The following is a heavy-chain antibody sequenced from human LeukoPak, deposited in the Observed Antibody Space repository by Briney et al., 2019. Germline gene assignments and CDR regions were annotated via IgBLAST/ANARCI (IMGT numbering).Heavy chain of an antibody. CDR3: ARKGVGGY. D-gene: IGHD3-10*01. CDR1: GGSISSDSYY. V-gene: IGHV4-61*09. CDR2: IYTSGST. J-gene: IGHJ4*02. Sequence: SETLSLTRTVSGGSISSDSYYWSWIRQPAGKGLEWIGHIYTSGSTNYNPSLKSRVTISVDTSKNQFSLKLSSVTAADTAVYYCARKGVGGYWGQGTLVTVSS.